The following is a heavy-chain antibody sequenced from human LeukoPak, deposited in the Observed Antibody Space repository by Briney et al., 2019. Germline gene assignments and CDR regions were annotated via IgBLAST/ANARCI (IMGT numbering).Heavy chain of an antibody. Sequence: SETLSLTCTVSGASISSSPFYWGWIRQAPGKGLDWIGSIYYSGSTYYNSSLSSRVTISLDTSQNQFSLRLTSVTAADTAVYYCATTSYYYDSPDYWGQGTLVTVSS. CDR2: IYYSGST. V-gene: IGHV4-39*01. CDR1: GASISSSPFY. J-gene: IGHJ4*02. D-gene: IGHD3-22*01. CDR3: ATTSYYYDSPDY.